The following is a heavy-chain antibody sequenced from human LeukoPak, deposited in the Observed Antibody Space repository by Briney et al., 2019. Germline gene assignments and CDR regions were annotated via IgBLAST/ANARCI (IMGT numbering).Heavy chain of an antibody. V-gene: IGHV1-8*02. CDR2: MNPNSGNT. CDR1: GGTFSSYA. CDR3: SRGPIYGSGSYFDY. D-gene: IGHD3-10*01. Sequence: ASVKVSCKASGGTFSSYAISWVRQAPGQGLEWMGWMNPNSGNTGFAQKFQGRVTMTRDTSISTAYMELSSLRSEDTAVYYCSRGPIYGSGSYFDYWGQGTLVTVSS. J-gene: IGHJ4*02.